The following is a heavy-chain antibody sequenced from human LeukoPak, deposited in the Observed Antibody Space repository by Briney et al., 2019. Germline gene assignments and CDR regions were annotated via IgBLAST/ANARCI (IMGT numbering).Heavy chain of an antibody. J-gene: IGHJ4*02. V-gene: IGHV1-24*01. CDR3: ATDLATAMVKDQSNY. CDR2: FDPEYGEI. D-gene: IGHD5-18*01. CDR1: GYTLTELS. Sequence: ASVKVSCKVSGYTLTELSIHWVRQAPGKGLEWMGGFDPEYGEIIYAQKFQGRVTMTEDTSTDTAYMELSSLRSEDTAMYYCATDLATAMVKDQSNYWGQGTLVTASS.